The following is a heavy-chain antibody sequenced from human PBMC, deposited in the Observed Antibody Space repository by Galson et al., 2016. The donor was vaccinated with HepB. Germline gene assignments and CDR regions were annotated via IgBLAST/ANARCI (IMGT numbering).Heavy chain of an antibody. V-gene: IGHV4-59*13. J-gene: IGHJ6*02. CDR1: GGSISSYY. CDR3: ARDPGYSYGYGHYYYGMDV. CDR2: IYYSGST. D-gene: IGHD5-18*01. Sequence: ETLSLTCTVSGGSISSYYWSWIRQPPGKGLEWLGYIYYSGSTSYNPSLKSRVPISVDKSKNQFSLKLSSVTAADTAVYYCARDPGYSYGYGHYYYGMDVWGQGTTVTVSS.